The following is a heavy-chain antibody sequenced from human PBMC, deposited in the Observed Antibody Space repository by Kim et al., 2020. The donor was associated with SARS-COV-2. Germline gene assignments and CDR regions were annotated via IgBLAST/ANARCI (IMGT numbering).Heavy chain of an antibody. Sequence: GGSLRLSCAASGFTVSSNYMSWVRQAPGKGLEWVSVIYSGGSTYYADSVKGRFTISRDNSKNTLYLQMNSLRAEDTAVYYCVRDDITHSYGYYYYYGMDVWGQGTTVTVSS. CDR1: GFTVSSNY. D-gene: IGHD5-18*01. V-gene: IGHV3-53*01. CDR2: IYSGGST. J-gene: IGHJ6*02. CDR3: VRDDITHSYGYYYYYGMDV.